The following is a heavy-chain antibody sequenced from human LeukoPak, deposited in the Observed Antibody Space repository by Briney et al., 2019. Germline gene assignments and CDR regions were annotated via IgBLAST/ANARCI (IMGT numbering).Heavy chain of an antibody. D-gene: IGHD3-22*01. CDR1: GGSISSGSYY. CDR3: ARRRRYYDSSGYYYAYFDY. CDR2: IYTSGST. V-gene: IGHV4-61*02. J-gene: IGHJ4*02. Sequence: PSQTLSLTCPVSGGSISSGSYYWSWIRQPAGKGLEWIGRIYTSGSTNYNPSLKSRVTISVDTSKNQFSLKLSSVTAADTAVYYCARRRRYYDSSGYYYAYFDYWGQGTLVTVSS.